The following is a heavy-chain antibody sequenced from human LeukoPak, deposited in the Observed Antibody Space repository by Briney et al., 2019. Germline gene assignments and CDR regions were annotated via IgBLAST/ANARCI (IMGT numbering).Heavy chain of an antibody. Sequence: ASVKVSCKASGYTFTTYGISWVRQAPGQGLEWMGWISPYNGDTNYAQNLQDRVTMTTDTSTSTAYMELRSLRSDDTAVYYCARALDWNYPNDHFDYWGQGTLVTVSS. D-gene: IGHD1-7*01. CDR2: ISPYNGDT. J-gene: IGHJ4*02. CDR1: GYTFTTYG. CDR3: ARALDWNYPNDHFDY. V-gene: IGHV1-18*01.